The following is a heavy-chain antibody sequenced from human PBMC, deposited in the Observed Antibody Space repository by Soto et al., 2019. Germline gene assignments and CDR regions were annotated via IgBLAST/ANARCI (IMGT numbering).Heavy chain of an antibody. CDR2: ISFDGSTK. V-gene: IGHV3-30-3*01. D-gene: IGHD2-2*01. CDR3: ARSPGYCSTTRCYGRDFAMDV. Sequence: QVQLVEFGGGVVQPGRSLRLSCAASRFTFSNYAMHWVRQAPGKGLQWVALISFDGSTKYYADSVKGRFTISRDNSKNTLYLQMTSLRAADTAVYYWARSPGYCSTTRCYGRDFAMDVWGQGTTVTVSS. CDR1: RFTFSNYA. J-gene: IGHJ6*02.